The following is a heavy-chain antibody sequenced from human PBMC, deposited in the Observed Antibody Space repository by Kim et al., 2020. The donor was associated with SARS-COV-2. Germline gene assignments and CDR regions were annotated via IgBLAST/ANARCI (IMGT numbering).Heavy chain of an antibody. CDR3: AGHREFNDWLDP. CDR1: GDSFSSGDYF. CDR2: SHYNGRN. Sequence: SETLSLTCTVAGDSFSSGDYFWGWVRQTPGKGLEWIGISHYNGRNYYNPYLKSRVTFAVDTSKNHFSLILRSVTAADTAVYYCAGHREFNDWLDPWGQGILVTVSS. J-gene: IGHJ5*02. V-gene: IGHV4-39*01.